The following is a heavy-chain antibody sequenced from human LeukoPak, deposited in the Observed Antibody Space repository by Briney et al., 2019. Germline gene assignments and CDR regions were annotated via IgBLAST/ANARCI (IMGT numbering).Heavy chain of an antibody. CDR3: AKDDGYYDSSGYYYPGAFDI. D-gene: IGHD3-22*01. CDR1: GFTFSSYG. V-gene: IGHV3-30*18. Sequence: PGRSLRLSCAASGFTFSSYGMHWVRQAPGKGLEWVAVISYDGSNKYYADSVKGRFTISRDNSKNTLCLQMNSLRAEDTAVYFCAKDDGYYDSSGYYYPGAFDIWGQGTMVTVSS. CDR2: ISYDGSNK. J-gene: IGHJ3*02.